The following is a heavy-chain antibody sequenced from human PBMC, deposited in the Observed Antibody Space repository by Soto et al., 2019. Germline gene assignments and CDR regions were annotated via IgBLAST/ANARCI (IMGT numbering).Heavy chain of an antibody. Sequence: QVQLVQSEGEVKKPGASVKISCRASGYTFTSYAINWVRQAPGQGLEWMGWISAHSGNTNYAQKVQGRVTMTTDTSTSTAYMDLRSLRSDDTAIYYCARIAASGIVHDFDVWGQGTLVTVSS. V-gene: IGHV1-18*01. D-gene: IGHD6-13*01. CDR2: ISAHSGNT. J-gene: IGHJ4*02. CDR1: GYTFTSYA. CDR3: ARIAASGIVHDFDV.